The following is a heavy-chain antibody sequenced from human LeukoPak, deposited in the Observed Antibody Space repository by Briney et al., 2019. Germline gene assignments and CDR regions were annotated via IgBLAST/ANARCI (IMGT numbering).Heavy chain of an antibody. D-gene: IGHD3-22*01. J-gene: IGHJ5*02. CDR2: IWYDGSNK. CDR1: EFTFNTYG. V-gene: IGHV3-33*01. CDR3: ARDRVTYYYDSSGHNWFDP. Sequence: PGRSLRLSCAASEFTFNTYGMHWVRQAPGKGLEWVAVIWYDGSNKYYADSVKGRFTISRDNAKNSLYLQMNSLRAEDTAVYYCARDRVTYYYDSSGHNWFDPWGQGTLVTVSS.